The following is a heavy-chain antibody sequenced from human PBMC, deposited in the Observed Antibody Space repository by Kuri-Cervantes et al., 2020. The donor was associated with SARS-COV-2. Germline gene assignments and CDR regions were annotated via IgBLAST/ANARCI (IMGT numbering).Heavy chain of an antibody. CDR3: ARDGVKDDYGFSSY. CDR1: GFSFSMYW. Sequence: GESLKISCAASGFSFSMYWMSWVRQAPGKGLEWVSYISSSSSTIYYADSVKGRFTISRDNAKNSLYLQMNSLRDEDTAVYYCARDGVKDDYGFSSYWGQGTLVTVSS. J-gene: IGHJ4*02. CDR2: ISSSSSTI. D-gene: IGHD4-17*01. V-gene: IGHV3-48*02.